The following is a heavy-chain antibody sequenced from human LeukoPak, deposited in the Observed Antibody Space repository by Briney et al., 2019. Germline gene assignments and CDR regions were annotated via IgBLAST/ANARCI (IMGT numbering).Heavy chain of an antibody. V-gene: IGHV4-34*01. CDR2: INHGGST. CDR1: GGSFSGYY. Sequence: SETLSLTCAVYGGSFSGYYWSWIRQPPGKGLEWIGEINHGGSTNYNPSLKSRVTISVDTSKNQFSLKLSSVTAADTAVYYCARGLGYCSSTSCAEYYYYGMDVWGQGTTVTVSS. J-gene: IGHJ6*02. D-gene: IGHD2-2*01. CDR3: ARGLGYCSSTSCAEYYYYGMDV.